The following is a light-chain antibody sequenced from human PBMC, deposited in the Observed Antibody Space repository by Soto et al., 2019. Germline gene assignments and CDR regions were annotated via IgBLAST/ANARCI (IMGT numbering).Light chain of an antibody. CDR3: SSYTSSSTDV. CDR1: SSDVGGYNY. CDR2: DVS. V-gene: IGLV2-14*01. J-gene: IGLJ1*01. Sequence: QSALTQPASVSGSPGQSITISCTGTSSDVGGYNYVSWYQQHPGKAPKLMIYDVSNRPSGVSNRFSGSKSGNTASLTISGLQAEDEADYYGSSYTSSSTDVFGTVTKLTVL.